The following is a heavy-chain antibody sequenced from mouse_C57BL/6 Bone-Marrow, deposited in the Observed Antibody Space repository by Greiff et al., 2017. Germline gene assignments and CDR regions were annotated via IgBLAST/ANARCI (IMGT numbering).Heavy chain of an antibody. D-gene: IGHD1-1*01. CDR3: ARSYGSSWYFDV. V-gene: IGHV1-81*01. CDR1: GYTFTSYG. Sequence: QVQLQQSGAELARPGASVKLSCKPSGYTFTSYGISWVKQRTGQGLEWIGEIYPRSGNTYYNEKFKGKATLTADKSSSTAYMELRSLTSEDAAVYFCARSYGSSWYFDVWGTGTTVTVSS. CDR2: IYPRSGNT. J-gene: IGHJ1*03.